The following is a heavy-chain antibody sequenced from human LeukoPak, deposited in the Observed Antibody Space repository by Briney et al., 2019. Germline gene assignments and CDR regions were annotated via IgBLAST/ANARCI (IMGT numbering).Heavy chain of an antibody. CDR2: IRFDGGDK. CDR3: TKDSTYHYDSSAYYLFDY. V-gene: IGHV3-30*02. Sequence: GGSLRLSCAASGFSYSSYGMHWVRQAPGKGLEWVAFIRFDGGDKYYADSVKGRFTISRDTSKNTLILQLNSLRAEDTAVYYCTKDSTYHYDSSAYYLFDYWGQGTLVTVS. J-gene: IGHJ4*02. CDR1: GFSYSSYG. D-gene: IGHD3-22*01.